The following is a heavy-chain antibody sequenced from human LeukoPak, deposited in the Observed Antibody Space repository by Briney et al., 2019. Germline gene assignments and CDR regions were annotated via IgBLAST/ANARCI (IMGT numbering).Heavy chain of an antibody. Sequence: GGSLRLSCAASGFTFSSYAMSWVRQAPGKGLEWVSGITGSGGSTYYADSVKGRFTVSRDNSKNTLYLQINSLRVEDTAVYYCARDRGSSSLIYFDYCGQGTLVTVSS. CDR3: ARDRGSSSLIYFDY. D-gene: IGHD6-13*01. CDR1: GFTFSSYA. J-gene: IGHJ4*02. V-gene: IGHV3-23*01. CDR2: ITGSGGST.